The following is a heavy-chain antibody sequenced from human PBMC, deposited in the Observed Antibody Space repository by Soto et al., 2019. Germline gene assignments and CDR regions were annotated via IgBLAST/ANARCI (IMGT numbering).Heavy chain of an antibody. D-gene: IGHD2-21*02. CDR3: ARSNEYSGGNFLDY. CDR1: GGTFSSYA. Sequence: SVKVSCKASGGTFSSYAVSWVRQAPGQGLEWMGGIIPIFGTANYAQKFQGRVTITADESTSTAYMELSSLRSEDTAVYYCARSNEYSGGNFLDYWGQGTLVTLSS. V-gene: IGHV1-69*13. CDR2: IIPIFGTA. J-gene: IGHJ4*02.